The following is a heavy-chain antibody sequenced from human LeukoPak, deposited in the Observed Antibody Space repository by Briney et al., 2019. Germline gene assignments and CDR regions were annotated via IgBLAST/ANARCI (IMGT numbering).Heavy chain of an antibody. CDR2: IYYSGST. J-gene: IGHJ6*02. CDR3: ARDDSGSYHQLGV. V-gene: IGHV4-59*01. CDR1: GDSISTYY. Sequence: PSETLSLTCTVSGDSISTYYWSWIRQPPGKGLEWIGYIYYSGSTNYSPSLKSRVTISVDTSKNQFSLKLISVTAADTAVYYCARDDSGSYHQLGVWGQGTTVTVSS. D-gene: IGHD1-26*01.